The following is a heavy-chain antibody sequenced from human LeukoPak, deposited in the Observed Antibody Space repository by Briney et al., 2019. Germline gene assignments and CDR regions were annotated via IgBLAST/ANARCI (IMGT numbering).Heavy chain of an antibody. J-gene: IGHJ3*02. V-gene: IGHV1-69*13. Sequence: SVKLSCKASGSTFSSYAIGWVRQAPGQGLEWMGGIIPIFGTANYAQKFQGRVTITADESTSTAYMELSSLRSEDTAVYYCARGDSGSYFDAFDIWGQGTIVTVSS. CDR1: GSTFSSYA. D-gene: IGHD1-26*01. CDR3: ARGDSGSYFDAFDI. CDR2: IIPIFGTA.